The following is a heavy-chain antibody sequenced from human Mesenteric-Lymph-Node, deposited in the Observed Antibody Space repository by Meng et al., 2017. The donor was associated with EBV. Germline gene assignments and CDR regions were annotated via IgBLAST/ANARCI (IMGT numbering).Heavy chain of an antibody. CDR2: ISGSGGTT. J-gene: IGHJ4*02. CDR3: SNLPYNY. V-gene: IGHV3-23*04. D-gene: IGHD5-24*01. CDR1: GFTFNIYA. Sequence: VELVEAGGGLVKPGGSLRLSCAASGFTFNIYAMNWVRQAPGRGLEWVLGISGSGGTTYYADSVKGRFSIFRDNSGNTVSLQMNSLRVEDTAVYYCSNLPYNYWGQGTLVTVSS.